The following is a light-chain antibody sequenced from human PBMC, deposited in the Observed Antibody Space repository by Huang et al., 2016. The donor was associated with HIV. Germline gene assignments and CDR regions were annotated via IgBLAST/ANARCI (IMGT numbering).Light chain of an antibody. V-gene: IGKV4-1*01. CDR1: QSLLHQSSRRNL. CDR3: QQSFGRQPT. Sequence: IVMTQDPASLAVSLGERAAINCKSSQSLLHQSSRRNLLYWYQQKSGQSPKLLIYWTSVRESGVPERFSASGSGTKFTVTSGNLQPEDVATNYCQQSFGRQPTFGQGTKVEL. CDR2: WTS. J-gene: IGKJ1*01.